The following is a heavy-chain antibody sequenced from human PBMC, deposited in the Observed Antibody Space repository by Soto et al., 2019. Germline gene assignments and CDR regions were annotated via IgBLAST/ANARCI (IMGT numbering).Heavy chain of an antibody. J-gene: IGHJ6*03. CDR3: ARTSSRPGYYYYYMDV. Sequence: GGSLRLSCAASGFTVSSNYMSWVRQAPGKGLEWVSVIYSGGSTYYADSVKGRFTISRHNSKNTLYHQMNILRAEDTAVYYCARTSSRPGYYYYYMDVWGKGTTVTVSS. D-gene: IGHD6-6*01. CDR1: GFTVSSNY. CDR2: IYSGGST. V-gene: IGHV3-53*04.